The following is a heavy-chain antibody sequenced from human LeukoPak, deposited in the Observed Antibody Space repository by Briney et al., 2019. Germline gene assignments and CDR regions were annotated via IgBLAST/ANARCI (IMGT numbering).Heavy chain of an antibody. CDR3: ARVEGYYIGYYYYMDV. D-gene: IGHD1-26*01. CDR1: GFSFTSYG. Sequence: PGGSLRLSCAASGFSFTSYGFHWVRQAPGKALEWVAFMSYDGSKKYGDSVKGRFTISRDNARNTLHLQMNSLRAGDTAVYYCARVEGYYIGYYYYMDVWGKGTTVTVSS. V-gene: IGHV3-30*03. CDR2: MSYDGSKK. J-gene: IGHJ6*03.